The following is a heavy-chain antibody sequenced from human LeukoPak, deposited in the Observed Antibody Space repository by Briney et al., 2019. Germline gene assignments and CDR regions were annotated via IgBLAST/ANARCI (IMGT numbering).Heavy chain of an antibody. Sequence: PSETLSLTCTVSGGSISSGDYYWSWIRQPPGKGLEWIGYIYYSGSTYYNPSLKSRVTISVDTSKNQFSLKLSSVTAADTAVYYCAREGGVVVLDGAFDIWGQGTMVTVSS. CDR1: GGSISSGDYY. V-gene: IGHV4-30-4*08. D-gene: IGHD3-22*01. J-gene: IGHJ3*02. CDR2: IYYSGST. CDR3: AREGGVVVLDGAFDI.